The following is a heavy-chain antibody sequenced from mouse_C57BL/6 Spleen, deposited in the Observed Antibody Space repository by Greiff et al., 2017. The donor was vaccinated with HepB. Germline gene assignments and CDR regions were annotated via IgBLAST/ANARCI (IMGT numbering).Heavy chain of an antibody. V-gene: IGHV1-72*01. CDR1: GYTFTSYW. D-gene: IGHD2-4*01. Sequence: QVQLQQPGAELVKPGASVKLSCKASGYTFTSYWMHWVKQRPGRGLEWIGRIYPNSGGTKYNEKFKSKATLTVDKPASTAYMPLSSLTSEDSAVYYYARRYYDYDEIGYWGQGTTLTVSS. J-gene: IGHJ2*01. CDR3: ARRYYDYDEIGY. CDR2: IYPNSGGT.